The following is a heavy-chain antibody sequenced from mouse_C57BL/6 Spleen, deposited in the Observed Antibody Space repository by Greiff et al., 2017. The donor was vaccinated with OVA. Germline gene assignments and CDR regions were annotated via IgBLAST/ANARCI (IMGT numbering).Heavy chain of an antibody. Sequence: QVKLQQPGADLVKPGASVKVSCKASGYTFTSYWMHWVKQRPGQGLEWIGRIHPSDSDTNYNQKFKGKATLTVVKSSSTASMQLSSLTSEASAVYYCTIYDGNDVAYWGQGTLVTVSA. D-gene: IGHD2-2*01. CDR2: IHPSDSDT. V-gene: IGHV1-74*01. CDR1: GYTFTSYW. J-gene: IGHJ3*01. CDR3: TIYDGNDVAY.